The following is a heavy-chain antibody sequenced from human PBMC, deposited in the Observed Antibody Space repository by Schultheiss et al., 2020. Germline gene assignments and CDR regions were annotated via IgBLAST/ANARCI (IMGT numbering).Heavy chain of an antibody. Sequence: GGSLRLSCSASGFTFSSYAMHWVRQAPGKGLEYVSAISSNGGSTYYADSVKGRFTISRDNSKNTLYLQMNSLRAEDTAVYYCARDLSAFSVATITSWGQGTLVTVSS. V-gene: IGHV3-64*04. D-gene: IGHD5-12*01. CDR2: ISSNGGST. CDR3: ARDLSAFSVATITS. J-gene: IGHJ5*02. CDR1: GFTFSSYA.